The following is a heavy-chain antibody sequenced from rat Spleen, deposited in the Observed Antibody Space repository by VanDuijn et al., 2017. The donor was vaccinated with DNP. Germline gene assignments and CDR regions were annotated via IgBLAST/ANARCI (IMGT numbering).Heavy chain of an antibody. V-gene: IGHV5-29*01. D-gene: IGHD4-3*01. CDR3: ASVNSGYRYFDF. Sequence: EVQLVESGGGPVQPGRSLKLSCVASGFIFSNYWMTWVRQAPTKGLEWVATITYDGSRTYYRDSVKGRFTISRDNAKSTLYLQMNSLRSEDTATYYCASVNSGYRYFDFWGPGTMVTVSS. J-gene: IGHJ1*01. CDR1: GFIFSNYW. CDR2: ITYDGSRT.